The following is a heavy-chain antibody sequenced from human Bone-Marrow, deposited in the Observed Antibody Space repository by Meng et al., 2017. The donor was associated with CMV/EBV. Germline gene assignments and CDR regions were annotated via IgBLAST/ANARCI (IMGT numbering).Heavy chain of an antibody. CDR1: GFTFSSYG. J-gene: IGHJ6*02. V-gene: IGHV3-33*06. CDR3: AKGRKDIVLMVYAPDYGMDV. Sequence: GESLKISCAASGFTFSSYGMHWVRQAPGKGLEWVAVIWYDGGNKYYADSVKGRFTISRDNSKNTLYLQMNSLRAEDTAVYYCAKGRKDIVLMVYAPDYGMDVWGQGTTVTVSS. D-gene: IGHD2-8*01. CDR2: IWYDGGNK.